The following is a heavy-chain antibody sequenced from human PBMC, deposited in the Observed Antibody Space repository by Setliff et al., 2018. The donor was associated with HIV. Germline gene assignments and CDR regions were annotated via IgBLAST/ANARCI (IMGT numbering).Heavy chain of an antibody. V-gene: IGHV1-18*01. Sequence: GASVKVSCKASGYTFTNYCISWVRQAPGQGLEWMGWISTYNGNTNYAQKLQGRVTMTTDTSTSTAYIELRSLRSEDTAVYYCARDRTARSWFDPWGQGTLVTVSS. CDR1: GYTFTNYC. J-gene: IGHJ5*02. D-gene: IGHD6-25*01. CDR2: ISTYNGNT. CDR3: ARDRTARSWFDP.